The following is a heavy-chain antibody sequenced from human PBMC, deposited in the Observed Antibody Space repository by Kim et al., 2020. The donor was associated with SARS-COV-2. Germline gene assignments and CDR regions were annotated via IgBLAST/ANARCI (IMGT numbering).Heavy chain of an antibody. V-gene: IGHV4-30-4*01. J-gene: IGHJ3*02. Sequence: SETLSLTCTVSGGSISSGDYYWSWIRQPPGKGLEWIGYIYYSGSTYYNPSLKSRVTISVDTSKNQFSLKLSSVTAADTAVYYCARGYDILTGYYRADAFDIWGQGTMVTVSS. CDR3: ARGYDILTGYYRADAFDI. CDR1: GGSISSGDYY. CDR2: IYYSGST. D-gene: IGHD3-9*01.